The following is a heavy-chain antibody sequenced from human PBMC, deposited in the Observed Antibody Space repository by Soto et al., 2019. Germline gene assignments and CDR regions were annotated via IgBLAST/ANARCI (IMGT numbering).Heavy chain of an antibody. D-gene: IGHD3-9*01. J-gene: IGHJ4*02. V-gene: IGHV3-15*01. CDR3: TTPRVLRYFDWPDY. CDR1: GFTFSNAW. Sequence: GGSLRLSCAASGFTFSNAWMSWVRQAPGKGLEWVGRIKSKTDGGTTDYAEPVKGRFTISRDDSKNTLYLQMNSLKTEDTAVYYCTTPRVLRYFDWPDYWGQGTLVTVSS. CDR2: IKSKTDGGTT.